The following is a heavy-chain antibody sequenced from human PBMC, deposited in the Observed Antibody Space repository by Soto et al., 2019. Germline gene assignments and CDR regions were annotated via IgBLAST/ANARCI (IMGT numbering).Heavy chain of an antibody. J-gene: IGHJ4*02. CDR3: ARSSIADYFDY. D-gene: IGHD6-6*01. Sequence: GASVPGACKASGYTFTSYYMHWVRQAPGQGLEWMGIINPSGGSTSYAQKFQGRVTMTRDTSTSTVYMELSSLRSEDTAVYYCARSSIADYFDYWGQGTLVTVSS. CDR2: INPSGGST. V-gene: IGHV1-46*03. CDR1: GYTFTSYY.